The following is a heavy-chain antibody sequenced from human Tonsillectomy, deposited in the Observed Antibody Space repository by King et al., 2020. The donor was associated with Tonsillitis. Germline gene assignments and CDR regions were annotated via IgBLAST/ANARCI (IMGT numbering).Heavy chain of an antibody. J-gene: IGHJ4*02. V-gene: IGHV1-18*01. D-gene: IGHD3-3*01. CDR2: ISAYNGNM. CDR3: ARDPVVRIGEDLTVFGLVTKVFDY. Sequence: QLVQSGGEVKKPGASVKVSCQASGFKFTIYGIHWVRQAPGQGLEWMGWISAYNGNMKIAQKYQGRVTLTTDTATSTAYMELRSLRSGDTAVYYCARDPVVRIGEDLTVFGLVTKVFDYWGQGTLVTVSS. CDR1: GFKFTIYG.